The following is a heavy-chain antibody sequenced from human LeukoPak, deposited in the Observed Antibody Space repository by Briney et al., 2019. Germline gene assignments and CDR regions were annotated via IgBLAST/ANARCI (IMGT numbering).Heavy chain of an antibody. CDR2: ISGSGGTT. D-gene: IGHD2-2*01. Sequence: GGSLRLSCAASGFTFSSFAMSWVRQAPGKGLEWVSVISGSGGTTYYAESVKGRFTISRDNSKSTLYLQINSLRAEDTAVYFCSRYCSTTTCPGYYYGMDIWGQGTAVTVPS. CDR1: GFTFSSFA. V-gene: IGHV3-23*01. J-gene: IGHJ6*02. CDR3: SRYCSTTTCPGYYYGMDI.